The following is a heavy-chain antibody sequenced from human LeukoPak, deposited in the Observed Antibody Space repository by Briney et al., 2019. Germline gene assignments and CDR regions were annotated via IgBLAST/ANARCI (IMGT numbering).Heavy chain of an antibody. D-gene: IGHD2-15*01. CDR3: ATKLGYCSGGNCYLENWFDP. CDR1: GYTLTELS. CDR2: FDPEDGET. V-gene: IGHV1-24*01. Sequence: ASVKVSCKVSGYTLTELSKHWVRQAPGKGLEWIGGFDPEDGETIYAQKFQGRVSMTEDTSTDTAYIELSSLKSEDTAVYYCATKLGYCSGGNCYLENWFDPWGQGTLVTVSS. J-gene: IGHJ5*02.